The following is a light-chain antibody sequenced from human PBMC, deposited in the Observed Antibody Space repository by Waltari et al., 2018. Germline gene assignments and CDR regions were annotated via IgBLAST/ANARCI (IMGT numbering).Light chain of an antibody. V-gene: IGKV1-5*01. Sequence: DIQMTQYPSTLSASVGDRVNITCRSSQRISSWLAWYQQKPGKAPKPLIYDASSLESGVPSRFSGSGSGTEFTLTISSLQPDDFATYYCQQYNSYWTFGQGTKVEI. CDR3: QQYNSYWT. J-gene: IGKJ1*01. CDR2: DAS. CDR1: QRISSW.